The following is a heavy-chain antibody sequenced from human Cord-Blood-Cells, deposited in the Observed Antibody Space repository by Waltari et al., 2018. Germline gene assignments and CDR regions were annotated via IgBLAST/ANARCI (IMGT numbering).Heavy chain of an antibody. CDR3: ARDNEDSSSFDY. V-gene: IGHV3-48*02. Sequence: EVQLVESGGGLVQPGGSLRLSCAASVFTFSSYSMNWVRPVPGKGLEWVSYISSSSSTIYYADSVKGRFTISRDNAKNSLYLQMNSLRDEDTAVYYCARDNEDSSSFDYWGQGTLVTVSS. CDR2: ISSSSSTI. CDR1: VFTFSSYS. J-gene: IGHJ4*02. D-gene: IGHD6-6*01.